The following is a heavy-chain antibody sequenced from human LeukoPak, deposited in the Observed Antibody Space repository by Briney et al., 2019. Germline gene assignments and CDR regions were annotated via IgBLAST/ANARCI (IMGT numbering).Heavy chain of an antibody. CDR2: INEDGSYK. Sequence: GGSLRLSCAVSGFTFSGFWMSWSRQAPGKGLEWVANINEDGSYKFHADSVKGRLTISRDNSKNSLYLQMSSLRADDTAVYYCARDATRGGDNDYWGQGTRVIVSS. V-gene: IGHV3-7*01. D-gene: IGHD2-21*02. J-gene: IGHJ4*02. CDR3: ARDATRGGDNDY. CDR1: GFTFSGFW.